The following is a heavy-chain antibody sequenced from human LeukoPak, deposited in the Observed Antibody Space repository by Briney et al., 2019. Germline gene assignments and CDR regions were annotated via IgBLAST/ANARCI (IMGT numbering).Heavy chain of an antibody. D-gene: IGHD6-19*01. CDR3: ARGRHVGGEGLGGELAELAVAGGAYYFDY. CDR2: INHSGGT. Sequence: AETLYLTCAVYGGSFSGYYWSWIRQPPGRGREWSGEINHSGGTNNNPSLKSRDSISVDTSKNQSSLKLSTATAAATAVYYCARGRHVGGEGLGGELAELAVAGGAYYFDYWGQGTLVTVSS. J-gene: IGHJ4*02. CDR1: GGSFSGYY. V-gene: IGHV4-34*04.